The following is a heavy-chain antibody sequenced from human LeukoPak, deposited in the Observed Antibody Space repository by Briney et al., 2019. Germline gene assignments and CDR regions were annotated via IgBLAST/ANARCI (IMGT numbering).Heavy chain of an antibody. J-gene: IGHJ4*02. V-gene: IGHV1-3*01. CDR2: ISAGNGNT. Sequence: ASVKVSCKAFGYTFTSYAIHWVRQAPGQRLEWMGWISAGNGNTKYSQNFQGRVTFISNTSATTAFMELSSLRSEDAAVYYCARDSGSGSNDYWGQGTLVTVSS. D-gene: IGHD1-26*01. CDR1: GYTFTSYA. CDR3: ARDSGSGSNDY.